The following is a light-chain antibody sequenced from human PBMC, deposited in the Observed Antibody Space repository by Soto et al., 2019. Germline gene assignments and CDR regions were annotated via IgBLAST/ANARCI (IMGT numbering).Light chain of an antibody. CDR2: AAS. CDR1: QSVSRSS. V-gene: IGKV3-20*01. Sequence: ENVLPQSPATLSVSPGERVTLSCRASQSVSRSSLAWYQQKPGQAPSLLIYAASSRATGIPDRFSGSGSGTDFTLTISRLEPEEFAVYDCQQCGSPVTFGGGTKVDI. CDR3: QQCGSPVT. J-gene: IGKJ4*01.